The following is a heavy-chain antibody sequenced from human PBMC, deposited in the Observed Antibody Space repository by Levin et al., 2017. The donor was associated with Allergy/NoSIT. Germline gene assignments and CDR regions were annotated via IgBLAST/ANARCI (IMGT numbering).Heavy chain of an antibody. CDR1: GGSLSGYY. D-gene: IGHD3-10*01. J-gene: IGHJ2*01. Sequence: SETLSLTCAVSGGSLSGYYWSWIRQPPGKGLEWIGEMNHSGSTNYNPSLKSRVAVSVNTSKNQVSLHVTSVTAADTAIYYCARVRGVFRHGSFDLWGRGTLVTVSS. CDR3: ARVRGVFRHGSFDL. CDR2: MNHSGST. V-gene: IGHV4-34*01.